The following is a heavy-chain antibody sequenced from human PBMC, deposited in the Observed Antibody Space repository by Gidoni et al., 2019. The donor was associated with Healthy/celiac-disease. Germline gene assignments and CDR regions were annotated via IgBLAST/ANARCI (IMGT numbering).Heavy chain of an antibody. J-gene: IGHJ1*01. D-gene: IGHD6-13*01. V-gene: IGHV3-30*18. Sequence: QVQRVESGGGVVQPGRSLRLSCAASGFTFSRYGMHWVRQAPGQGLEWVAVISYDGSNKTYADSVKGRFTISRDNSKNTLYLQMKSLRAEDTAVYYCAKDSTQQQQWIEYFQHWGQGTLVTVSS. CDR3: AKDSTQQQQWIEYFQH. CDR2: ISYDGSNK. CDR1: GFTFSRYG.